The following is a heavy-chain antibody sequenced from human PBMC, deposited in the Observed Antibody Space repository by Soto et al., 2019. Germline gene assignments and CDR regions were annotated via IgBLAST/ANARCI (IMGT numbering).Heavy chain of an antibody. D-gene: IGHD1-26*01. V-gene: IGHV2-5*02. CDR1: GFSLSTSGVG. Sequence: QITLKESGLTLVKPTQTLTLTCTFSGFSLSTSGVGVGWIRQPPGKALEWLAIIYWDDDKSYSPSLKSRLTIPKDTSKNQVVLIMTNMDPVDTATYYCAHRLFVGASFGYWGQGTLVTVSS. CDR3: AHRLFVGASFGY. J-gene: IGHJ4*02. CDR2: IYWDDDK.